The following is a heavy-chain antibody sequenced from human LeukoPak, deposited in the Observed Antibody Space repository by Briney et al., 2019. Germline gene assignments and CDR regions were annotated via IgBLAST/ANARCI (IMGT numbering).Heavy chain of an antibody. V-gene: IGHV3-30*04. J-gene: IGHJ5*02. D-gene: IGHD3-9*01. CDR1: GFTFSSYA. CDR2: ISYDGSNK. Sequence: PGRSLRLSCAASGFTFSSYAMHWVRQAPGKGLEWVAVISYDGSNKYYADSVKGRFTISRDNSKNTLYLQMNSLRAEDSAVYYCARDPEGYYDILTGWTLNWFDPWGQGTLVTLSS. CDR3: ARDPEGYYDILTGWTLNWFDP.